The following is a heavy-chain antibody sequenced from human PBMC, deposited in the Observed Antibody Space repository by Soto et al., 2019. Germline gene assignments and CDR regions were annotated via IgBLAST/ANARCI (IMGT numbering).Heavy chain of an antibody. CDR2: IYPGDSDT. V-gene: IGHV5-51*01. Sequence: PVESLKISCNASGYTFTSPWIGWGRQMPWKGLEWMGIIYPGDSDTRYSPSFRGQITISADRSITTAYLQCSGLKASDTGMYYCARLSRCSNGVCYKFDYWGPGILVTVSS. D-gene: IGHD2-8*01. J-gene: IGHJ4*02. CDR3: ARLSRCSNGVCYKFDY. CDR1: GYTFTSPW.